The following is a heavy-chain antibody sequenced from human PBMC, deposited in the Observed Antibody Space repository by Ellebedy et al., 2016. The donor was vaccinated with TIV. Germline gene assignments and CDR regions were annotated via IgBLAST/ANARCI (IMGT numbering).Heavy chain of an antibody. D-gene: IGHD2-21*02. V-gene: IGHV4-59*01. CDR1: GGSISSYY. J-gene: IGHJ4*02. CDR3: ARVAYCGGDCYSDYYFDY. CDR2: IYYSGST. Sequence: MPSETLSLTCTVSGGSISSYYWSWIRQPPGKGLEWIGYIYYSGSTNYNPSLKSRVTISVDTSKNQFSLKLSSVTAADTAVYYCARVAYCGGDCYSDYYFDYWGQGTLVTVSS.